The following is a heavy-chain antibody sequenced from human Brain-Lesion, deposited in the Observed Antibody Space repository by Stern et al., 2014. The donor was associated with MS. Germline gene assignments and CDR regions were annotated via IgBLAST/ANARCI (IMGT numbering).Heavy chain of an antibody. CDR3: ARDHFTTSLDV. J-gene: IGHJ6*02. CDR2: IYYSGTT. V-gene: IGHV4-31*03. CDR1: GGSISSDNYY. Sequence: QVQLQESGPGLVKPSRTLSLTCTVSGGSISSDNYYWTWIRQHPGQGLEWIGHIYYSGTTYYNPSLKSRVSITVDTSKNLFSLRLSSVTAADTAVYYCARDHFTTSLDVWGHGTTVTVS. D-gene: IGHD2-2*01.